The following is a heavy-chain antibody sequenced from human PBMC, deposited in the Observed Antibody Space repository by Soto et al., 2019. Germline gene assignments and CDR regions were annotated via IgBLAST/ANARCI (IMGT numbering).Heavy chain of an antibody. Sequence: GGSLRLSCATSGFTFSSYPIHWVRQAPGKGPVWVSRITEDGSGTTYADSVKGRFTVTRDNAKNTMYLQMSGLGAEDTAVYHCVRGTNGWRGMDYWGQGTPVTVSS. CDR1: GFTFSSYP. J-gene: IGHJ4*02. CDR2: ITEDGSGT. D-gene: IGHD2-8*01. CDR3: VRGTNGWRGMDY. V-gene: IGHV3-74*01.